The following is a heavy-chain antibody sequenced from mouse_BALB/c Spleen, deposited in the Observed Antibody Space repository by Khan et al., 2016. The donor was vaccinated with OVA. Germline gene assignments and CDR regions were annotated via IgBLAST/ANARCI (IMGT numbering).Heavy chain of an antibody. CDR2: INTNTGEP. J-gene: IGHJ1*01. CDR3: ARRSIYYGYFDV. Sequence: QVQLKESGPELKKPGETVKISCKASGYTFTNYGMNWVKQAPGKGLKWMGWINTNTGEPTYAEEFKGRFAFSLETSASTAYLQINNLKNEDTATYYCARRSIYYGYFDVWGAGTTVTVSS. V-gene: IGHV9-3*02. CDR1: GYTFTNYG. D-gene: IGHD2-1*01.